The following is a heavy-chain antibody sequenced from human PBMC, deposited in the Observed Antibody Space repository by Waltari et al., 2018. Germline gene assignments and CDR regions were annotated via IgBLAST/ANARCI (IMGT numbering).Heavy chain of an antibody. CDR1: GFSLSNFG. D-gene: IGHD3-10*01. V-gene: IGHV3-30*18. Sequence: QVQLVESGGGVVQPGMSLRLSCAASGFSLSNFGIHWVRQAPGNGLGLLALAFFDGIKTHYADSVRGRFTISRDNSKNTLYLDINNLRVDDTGIYYCAKDAFGNTYLDHWGQGTVVTVSS. CDR3: AKDAFGNTYLDH. J-gene: IGHJ5*02. CDR2: AFFDGIKT.